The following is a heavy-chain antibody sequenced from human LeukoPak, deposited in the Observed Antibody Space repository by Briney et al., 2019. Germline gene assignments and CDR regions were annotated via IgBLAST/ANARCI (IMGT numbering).Heavy chain of an antibody. CDR3: ARPKRGLYLASGTYSYYYYMDV. V-gene: IGHV1-2*02. J-gene: IGHJ6*03. CDR2: IDPNSGDT. D-gene: IGHD3-10*01. CDR1: GYTFTGYY. Sequence: ASVNVSCKASGYTFTGYYIHWGRQTPGQGLQWMGWIDPNSGDTKSVQKFQGRVTMTRDTSISTAYMELRSLRSDDTAVYYCARPKRGLYLASGTYSYYYYMDVWGKGTTVTVPS.